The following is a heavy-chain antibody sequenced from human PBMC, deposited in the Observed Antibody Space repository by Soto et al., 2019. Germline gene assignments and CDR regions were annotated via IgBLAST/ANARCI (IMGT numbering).Heavy chain of an antibody. D-gene: IGHD6-6*01. V-gene: IGHV2-70*11. CDR2: IDWDDDK. CDR3: ARTRLVIEYSRPYYFDY. Sequence: SGPTLVNPTQTLTLTCSFSGFSLSTSGMCVSWIRQAPGKALEWLARIDWDDDKDYNTSLRTRLTISKDTSKNQVVLTMTNMDPVDTATYYCARTRLVIEYSRPYYFDYWGQGTLVTVSS. J-gene: IGHJ4*02. CDR1: GFSLSTSGMC.